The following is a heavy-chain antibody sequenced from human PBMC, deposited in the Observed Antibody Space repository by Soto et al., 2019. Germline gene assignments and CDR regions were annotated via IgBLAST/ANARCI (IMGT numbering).Heavy chain of an antibody. V-gene: IGHV4-59*01. CDR2: IYYSGST. CDR3: ARAKRAFYYDSSGYPAAEYLQH. J-gene: IGHJ1*01. CDR1: GGSISSYY. D-gene: IGHD3-22*01. Sequence: SETLSLTCTVSGGSISSYYWSWIRQPPGKGLEWIGYIYYSGSTNYNPSLKSRVTISVDTSKNQFSLKLSSVTAADTAVYYCARAKRAFYYDSSGYPAAEYLQHWGQGTLVTVYS.